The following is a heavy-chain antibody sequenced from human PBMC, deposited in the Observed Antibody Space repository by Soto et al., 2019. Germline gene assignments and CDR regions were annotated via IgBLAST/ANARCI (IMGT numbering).Heavy chain of an antibody. Sequence: QVQLQESGPGLVKPSETLSLTCTVSGGSISSYYWSWIRQPPGKGLEWIGFIFYSGSTSYNPSLKSRVTISIDTSAYQFSLKLNSVPAADTAVYYCASMIGDPVLSFDSWGQGTLVAVSS. CDR2: IFYSGST. D-gene: IGHD3-10*02. J-gene: IGHJ5*01. CDR1: GGSISSYY. V-gene: IGHV4-59*01. CDR3: ASMIGDPVLSFDS.